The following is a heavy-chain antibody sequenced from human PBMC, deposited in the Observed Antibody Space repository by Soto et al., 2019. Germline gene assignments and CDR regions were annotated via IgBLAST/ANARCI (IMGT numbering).Heavy chain of an antibody. D-gene: IGHD7-27*01. V-gene: IGHV3-11*01. J-gene: IGHJ5*02. CDR1: GFPFSGYD. CDR3: ARNGGTFDP. Sequence: QVQLVGSGGGLVKPGGSLRVSCTASGFPFSGYDMSWIRQAPGKGLEWVSYITTSGATIYYADSVRGRFTVSRDNAKNSLYLLMNGLRAEDTAVYYCARNGGTFDPWGQGTLVTVSS. CDR2: ITTSGATI.